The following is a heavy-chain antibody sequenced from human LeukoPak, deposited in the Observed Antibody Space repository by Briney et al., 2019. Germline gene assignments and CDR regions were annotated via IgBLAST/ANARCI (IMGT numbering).Heavy chain of an antibody. D-gene: IGHD2-2*01. CDR2: ISDSGDTF. CDR3: ARVRRPAVVLDALDS. Sequence: GGSLRLSCAASGFTFSNYPLSWVRQAPGKGLEWISYISDSGDTFYYVESVKGRFTISRDNAKNSLYLQMSSLRAEDTAVYYCARVRRPAVVLDALDSWGQGTMVTVSS. V-gene: IGHV3-11*01. CDR1: GFTFSNYP. J-gene: IGHJ3*02.